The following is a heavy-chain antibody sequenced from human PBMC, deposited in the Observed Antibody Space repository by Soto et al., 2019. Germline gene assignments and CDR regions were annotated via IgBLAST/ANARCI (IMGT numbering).Heavy chain of an antibody. CDR2: AHHSGRT. CDR3: ARSEATVRDN. CDR1: GGSMSSSNW. D-gene: IGHD4-17*01. V-gene: IGHV4-4*02. Sequence: QVQLQESGPGLVKPSGTLSLTCTVSGGSMSSSNWWNWVRQPPGKGLEWIGEAHHSGRTNYNPSLKSRVTIAGAKSKNQFSPQLSSVTAADTAVYYCARSEATVRDNWGPGTLVTVSS. J-gene: IGHJ4*02.